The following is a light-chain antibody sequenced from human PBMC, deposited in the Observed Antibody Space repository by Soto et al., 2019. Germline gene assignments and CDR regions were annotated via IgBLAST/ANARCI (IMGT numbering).Light chain of an antibody. CDR2: DDR. CDR3: QVWHSTSVRV. Sequence: SYELTQPPSVSVAPGHTASITCGGNNIGAKVVHWYQQKKPGQAPVLVVFDDRARPSTIPERFSGSNSGNTAILTISMVEAGDEADYYCQVWHSTSVRVFGGGTKLTVL. V-gene: IGLV3-21*02. J-gene: IGLJ2*01. CDR1: NIGAKV.